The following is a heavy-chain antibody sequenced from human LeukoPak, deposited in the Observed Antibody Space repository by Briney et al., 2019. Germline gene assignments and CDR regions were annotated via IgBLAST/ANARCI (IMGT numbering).Heavy chain of an antibody. V-gene: IGHV1-18*01. CDR1: GYTFTSYG. CDR3: ARFRYYDFWSGYWSYFDY. J-gene: IGHJ4*02. Sequence: GASVKVFCKASGYTFTSYGISWVRQAPGQGLEWMGWISAYNGNTNYAQKLQGRVTMTTDTSTSTAYMELRSLRSDDTAVYYCARFRYYDFWSGYWSYFDYWGQGTLVTVSS. CDR2: ISAYNGNT. D-gene: IGHD3-3*01.